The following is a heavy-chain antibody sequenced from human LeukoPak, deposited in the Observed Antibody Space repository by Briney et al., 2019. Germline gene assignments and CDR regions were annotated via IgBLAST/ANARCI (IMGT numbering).Heavy chain of an antibody. CDR2: FDPEQGDT. V-gene: IGHV1-24*01. Sequence: ASVKVSCTVSGYNLTDVSLHWVRQAPGGGLEWLGGFDPEQGDTACSQKLQGRFTMTEDRSSDTAYMELRSLRFEDTAVYYCTTTIGVWVLRDAFHFWGRGTMVSVSS. J-gene: IGHJ3*01. CDR1: GYNLTDVS. CDR3: TTTIGVWVLRDAFHF. D-gene: IGHD1-26*01.